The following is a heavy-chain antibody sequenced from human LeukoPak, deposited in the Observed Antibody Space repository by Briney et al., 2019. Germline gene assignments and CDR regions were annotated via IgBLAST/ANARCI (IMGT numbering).Heavy chain of an antibody. Sequence: SETLSLTCTVSGGSISSGSYYWSWLRQPAGTGLEWIGRIYTSGSTNYNPSLKSRVTISVHTSKNQFSLKLSSVTAADTAVYYCAREGTVVWGSYPMAFDYWGQGTLVTVSS. CDR2: IYTSGST. J-gene: IGHJ4*02. CDR1: GGSISSGSYY. V-gene: IGHV4-61*02. D-gene: IGHD3-16*02. CDR3: AREGTVVWGSYPMAFDY.